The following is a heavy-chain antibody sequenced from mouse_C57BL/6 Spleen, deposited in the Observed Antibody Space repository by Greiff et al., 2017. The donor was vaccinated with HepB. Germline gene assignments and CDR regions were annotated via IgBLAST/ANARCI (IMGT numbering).Heavy chain of an antibody. CDR1: GFTFTDYY. Sequence: EVKVEESGGGLVQPGGSLSLSCAASGFTFTDYYMSWVRQPPGKALEWLGFIRNKANGYTTEYSASVKGRFTISRDNSQSILYLQMNALRAEDSATYYCARLYYYGSSAWFAYWGQGTLVTVSA. CDR3: ARLYYYGSSAWFAY. J-gene: IGHJ3*01. D-gene: IGHD1-1*01. CDR2: IRNKANGYTT. V-gene: IGHV7-3*01.